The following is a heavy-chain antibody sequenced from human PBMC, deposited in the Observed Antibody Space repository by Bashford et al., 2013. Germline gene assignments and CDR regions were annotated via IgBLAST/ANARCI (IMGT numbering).Heavy chain of an antibody. D-gene: IGHD3-22*01. CDR3: AGTVSGYQPHY. J-gene: IGHJ4*02. Sequence: GGSLRLSCAASGFTFSNYWMHWVRQAPGKGLVWVSRINRDGSSTGYADSVKGRFTISRDNAKNTLYLQMNSLRVEDTAVYYCAGTVSGYQPHYWSQGTLVTVSS. CDR1: GFTFSNYW. CDR2: INRDGSST. V-gene: IGHV3-74*01.